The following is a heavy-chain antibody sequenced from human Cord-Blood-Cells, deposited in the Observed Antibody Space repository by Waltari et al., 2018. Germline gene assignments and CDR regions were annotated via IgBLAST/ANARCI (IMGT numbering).Heavy chain of an antibody. Sequence: QVQLVQSGAEVQKPGSSVKVSCKASGGTFSSYTISWVRQAPGQGLEWMGRIIPILGIANYAQKFQGRVTITADKSTSTAYMELSSLRSEDTAVYYCARDRCGGDCSSPDWYFDLWGRGTLVTVSS. CDR1: GGTFSSYT. CDR2: IIPILGIA. CDR3: ARDRCGGDCSSPDWYFDL. V-gene: IGHV1-69*08. J-gene: IGHJ2*01. D-gene: IGHD2-21*01.